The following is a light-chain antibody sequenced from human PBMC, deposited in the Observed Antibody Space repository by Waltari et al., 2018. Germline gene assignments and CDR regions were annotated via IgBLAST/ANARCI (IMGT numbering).Light chain of an antibody. Sequence: IPMTPSPSSLSASVGDRVTITCQSSQNISNYLTCYQQKPGKAPKLLIYDASNLETGVPSRCSGSGSGKDVTFNSSCLEPEDIATYDCEQYDNLPSNFGEGTRLEIK. V-gene: IGKV1-33*01. CDR3: EQYDNLPSN. J-gene: IGKJ5*01. CDR2: DAS. CDR1: QNISNY.